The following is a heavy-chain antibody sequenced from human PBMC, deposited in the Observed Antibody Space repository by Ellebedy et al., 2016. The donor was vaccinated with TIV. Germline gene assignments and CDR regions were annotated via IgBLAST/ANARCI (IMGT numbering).Heavy chain of an antibody. Sequence: GESLKISXKGSGYIFSTYWIAWVRQMPGKGLEYMGIIYPDDSDTRYSPSFQGQVTISADKSISTAYLQWSSLKASDTAMYYCARPYYGSVTYFLYWGQGTLVTVSS. J-gene: IGHJ4*02. D-gene: IGHD3-10*01. CDR1: GYIFSTYW. CDR3: ARPYYGSVTYFLY. V-gene: IGHV5-51*01. CDR2: IYPDDSDT.